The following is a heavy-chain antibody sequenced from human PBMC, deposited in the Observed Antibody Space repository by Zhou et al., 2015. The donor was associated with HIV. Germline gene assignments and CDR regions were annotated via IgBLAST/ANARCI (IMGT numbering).Heavy chain of an antibody. Sequence: QVQLVQSGAEVKKPGASVKVSCKASGYTFTSYYMHWVRQAPGQGLEWMGIINPSGGSTSYAQKFQGRVTMTRDTSTSTVYMELSSLRSEDTAVYYCARRINYSCSSTSCYAPFDYWGQGTLVTVSS. J-gene: IGHJ4*02. CDR1: GYTFTSYY. CDR3: ARRINYSCSSTSCYAPFDY. V-gene: IGHV1-46*01. D-gene: IGHD2-2*01. CDR2: INPSGGST.